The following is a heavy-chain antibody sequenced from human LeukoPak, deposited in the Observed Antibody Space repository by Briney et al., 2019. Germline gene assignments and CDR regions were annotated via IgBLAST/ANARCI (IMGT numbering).Heavy chain of an antibody. V-gene: IGHV4-61*01. Sequence: SETLSLTCTVSGGSVSSGSYYWSWIRQSPGKGLEWIGYIYYSGSTNYNPSLKSRVTISVDTSKNQFSLKLSSVTAADTAVYYCARDPWGIAASGWFDPWGQGTLVTVSS. J-gene: IGHJ5*02. CDR3: ARDPWGIAASGWFDP. D-gene: IGHD6-13*01. CDR2: IYYSGST. CDR1: GGSVSSGSYY.